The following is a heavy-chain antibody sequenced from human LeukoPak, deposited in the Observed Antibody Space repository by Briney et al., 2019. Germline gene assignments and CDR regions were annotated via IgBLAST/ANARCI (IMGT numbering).Heavy chain of an antibody. V-gene: IGHV3-30*03. D-gene: IGHD6-19*01. CDR1: GFTFSDCD. CDR3: ARDRGRPAVAGPCYGMDV. J-gene: IGHJ6*02. Sequence: GGSLRLSCAASGFTFSDCDMYGLRQAPGKGLEWVAIISYDGSYKYYADSVKGRFTISRDNSKNTLYLQMDSLRAEDTAVYYCARDRGRPAVAGPCYGMDVWGQGTTVTVSS. CDR2: ISYDGSYK.